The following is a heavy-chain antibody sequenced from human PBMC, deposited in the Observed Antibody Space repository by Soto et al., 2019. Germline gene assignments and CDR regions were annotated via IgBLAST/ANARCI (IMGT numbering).Heavy chain of an antibody. CDR3: ARRYGSSFDY. Sequence: SETLSLTCTVSGDSNSSYYWSWIRQSPGKGLEWIGYISYSGSTNYNPSLKSRVTISVDTSKNQFSLKLSSVTAADTAVYYCARRYGSSFDYWGQGTLVTVSS. CDR1: GDSNSSYY. J-gene: IGHJ4*02. CDR2: ISYSGST. V-gene: IGHV4-59*08. D-gene: IGHD5-12*01.